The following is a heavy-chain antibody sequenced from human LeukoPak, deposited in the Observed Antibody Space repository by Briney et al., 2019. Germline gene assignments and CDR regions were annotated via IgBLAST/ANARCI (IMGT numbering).Heavy chain of an antibody. CDR1: KFTFSTSA. CDR3: AKFVDHGGNKFDY. J-gene: IGHJ4*02. Sequence: GGSLRLACAAPKFTFSTSALSWVRQAPGKGLEWVSAISGSGGSTYYADSVKGRFTISRDNSKNTLYLQMNSLRAEDTAVYYCAKFVDHGGNKFDYWGQGTLVTVSS. V-gene: IGHV3-23*01. CDR2: ISGSGGST. D-gene: IGHD4-23*01.